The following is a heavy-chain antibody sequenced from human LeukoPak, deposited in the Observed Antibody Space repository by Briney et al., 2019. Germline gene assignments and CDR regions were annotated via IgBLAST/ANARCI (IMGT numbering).Heavy chain of an antibody. CDR3: ARSPRYCSGGSCQHRGAFDI. D-gene: IGHD2-15*01. Sequence: SETLSLTCTVSGDSLTNFYWSWIRQPPGKGLEWVASIFDNGSTNDNRSLKSRVTISVDRSKNQFSLKLSSVTAADTAVYYCARSPRYCSGGSCQHRGAFDIWGQGTMVTVSS. CDR1: GDSLTNFY. J-gene: IGHJ3*02. CDR2: IFDNGST. V-gene: IGHV4-59*12.